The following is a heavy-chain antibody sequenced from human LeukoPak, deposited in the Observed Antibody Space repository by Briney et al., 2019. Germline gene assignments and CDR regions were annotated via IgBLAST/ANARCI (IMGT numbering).Heavy chain of an antibody. J-gene: IGHJ4*02. V-gene: IGHV4-59*01. D-gene: IGHD2-15*01. CDR2: ICYSGTT. CDR3: ARGDCSAGSCYLFDY. CDR1: GGSISNYY. Sequence: SETLSLTCTVSGGSISNYYWNWIRQSPGRGLEWIGDICYSGTTTYNPSLKSRVTISVDTSTSQFSLKLRSVTAADTAIYYCARGDCSAGSCYLFDYWGLGTLVTVSS.